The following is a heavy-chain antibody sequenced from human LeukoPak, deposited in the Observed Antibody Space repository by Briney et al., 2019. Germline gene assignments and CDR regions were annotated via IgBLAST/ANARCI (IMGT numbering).Heavy chain of an antibody. CDR3: ARDRAMADY. D-gene: IGHD5-18*01. Sequence: ASVKVSCKASGYIFTSYPIHWVRQAPGQRLEWMGWINTGNGNTKYTQKFEGRVTVTRDTSATAAYMELSSLRSEDTAVYYCARDRAMADYWGQGTLVTVSS. CDR2: INTGNGNT. CDR1: GYIFTSYP. J-gene: IGHJ4*02. V-gene: IGHV1-3*04.